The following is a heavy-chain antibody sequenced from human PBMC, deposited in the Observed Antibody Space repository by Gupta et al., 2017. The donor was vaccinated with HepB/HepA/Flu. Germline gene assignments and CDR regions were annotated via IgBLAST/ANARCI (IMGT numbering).Heavy chain of an antibody. Sequence: QITLTESGPTLVKPTQTLTLTCTFSGFSLSTTAVGVGWIRQPPGKALEWLASIYLNDDKRYSPSLKSRLTITKDTSNNQVVLTMTNMDPVDTATYYCVRGDYGDPFDDWGQGTLVTVSS. V-gene: IGHV2-5*01. CDR3: VRGDYGDPFDD. CDR1: GFSLSTTAVG. D-gene: IGHD4-17*01. CDR2: IYLNDDK. J-gene: IGHJ4*02.